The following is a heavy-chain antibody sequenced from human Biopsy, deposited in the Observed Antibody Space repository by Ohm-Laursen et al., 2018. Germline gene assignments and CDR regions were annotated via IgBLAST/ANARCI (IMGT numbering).Heavy chain of an antibody. J-gene: IGHJ3*01. CDR3: ARLYRLDDYWNDDPPDAFDV. Sequence: GTLSLTCPVSGGSISSDYWSWIRQSSGKGLEWIGYISNRGSTNYNPSLRGRVTISVDTSKNQFSLKLSSVTAADTAVFFCARLYRLDDYWNDDPPDAFDVWGQGTRVTVSS. CDR1: GGSISSDY. CDR2: ISNRGST. D-gene: IGHD3-3*01. V-gene: IGHV4-59*01.